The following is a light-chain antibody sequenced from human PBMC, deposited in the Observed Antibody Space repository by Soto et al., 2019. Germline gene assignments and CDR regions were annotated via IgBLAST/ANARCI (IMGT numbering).Light chain of an antibody. CDR2: DVS. V-gene: IGLV2-14*03. Sequence: QSALTQPASVSGSPRQSITISCTGTISDVGGYNFVSWYQQYPGKAPKLMICDVSNRPSGVSNRFSGSKSGNTASLTISGLQAEDEADYYCSSFTGSNYVFGTWTKVTVL. CDR3: SSFTGSNYV. J-gene: IGLJ1*01. CDR1: ISDVGGYNF.